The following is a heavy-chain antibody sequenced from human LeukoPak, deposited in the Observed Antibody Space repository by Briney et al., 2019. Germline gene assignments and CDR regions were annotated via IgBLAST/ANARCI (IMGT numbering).Heavy chain of an antibody. Sequence: GGSLRLSCAASGFTFSSYAMHWVRQAPGKGLEWVAVISYDGSNKYYADSVKGRFTISRDNSKNTLYLQMYSLRAEDTAVYYCARDNLPFRDYYYGMDVWGQGTTVTVSS. J-gene: IGHJ6*02. CDR1: GFTFSSYA. V-gene: IGHV3-30-3*01. CDR2: ISYDGSNK. CDR3: ARDNLPFRDYYYGMDV.